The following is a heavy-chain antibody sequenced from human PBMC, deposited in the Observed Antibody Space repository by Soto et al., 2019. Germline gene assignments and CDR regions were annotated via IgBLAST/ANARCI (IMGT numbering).Heavy chain of an antibody. Sequence: GGSLRLSCQASGFNFDNYGMHWVRQAPGKGLEWVAVITYDGRFQYYADSVKCRFTISRDNSKNTLSLHLNTLKPEDTAVYHFAKDGVGGTFYTPRACWGQGSLVTVSS. CDR1: GFNFDNYG. CDR2: ITYDGRFQ. V-gene: IGHV3-30*18. D-gene: IGHD1-7*01. CDR3: AKDGVGGTFYTPRAC. J-gene: IGHJ4*02.